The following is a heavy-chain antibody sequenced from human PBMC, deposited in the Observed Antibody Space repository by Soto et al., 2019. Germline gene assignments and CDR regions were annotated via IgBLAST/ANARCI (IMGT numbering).Heavy chain of an antibody. D-gene: IGHD2-2*01. CDR3: ARVGAYCSSTSCNRGWFDP. Sequence: PSETLSLTCTVSGGSINSGGYYWSWIRQHPGKGLEWIGYIYYSGSAYYNPSLKSRLTISVDTSKNQFSLKLSSVTAADTAVYYCARVGAYCSSTSCNRGWFDPWGQGTLVTVSS. J-gene: IGHJ5*02. CDR1: GGSINSGGYY. V-gene: IGHV4-31*03. CDR2: IYYSGSA.